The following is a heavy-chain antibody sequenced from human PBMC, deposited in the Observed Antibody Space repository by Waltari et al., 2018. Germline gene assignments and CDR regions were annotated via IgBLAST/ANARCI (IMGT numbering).Heavy chain of an antibody. V-gene: IGHV1-2*06. CDR3: ARISAVAGYSDY. Sequence: QVQLVQSGAEVKKPGASVKVSCKASGYTFTGYYMHWVRQAPGQGLEWMGRINPNSGGTNYAKKFQGRVTMTRDTSISTAYMELSRLRSDDTAVYYCARISAVAGYSDYWGQGTLVTVSS. D-gene: IGHD6-19*01. CDR1: GYTFTGYY. J-gene: IGHJ4*02. CDR2: INPNSGGT.